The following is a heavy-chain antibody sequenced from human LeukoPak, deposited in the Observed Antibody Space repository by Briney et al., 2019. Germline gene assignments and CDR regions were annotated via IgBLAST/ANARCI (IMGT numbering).Heavy chain of an antibody. V-gene: IGHV3-9*01. J-gene: IGHJ4*02. CDR2: ISWNSGSI. CDR3: AKDRGEYYDILTGPFDY. Sequence: GGSLRLSCAASGFTFDDYAMHWVRQAPGKGPEWVSGISWNSGSIGYADSVKGRFTISRDNAKNSLYLQMNSLRAEDTALYYCAKDRGEYYDILTGPFDYWGQGTLVTVSS. D-gene: IGHD3-9*01. CDR1: GFTFDDYA.